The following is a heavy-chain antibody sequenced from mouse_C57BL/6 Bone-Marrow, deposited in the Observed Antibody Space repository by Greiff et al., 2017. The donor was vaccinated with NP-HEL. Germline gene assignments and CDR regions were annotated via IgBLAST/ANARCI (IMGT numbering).Heavy chain of an antibody. J-gene: IGHJ3*01. CDR2: INPGSGGT. Sequence: VQLQQSGAELVRPGTSVKVSCKASGYAFTNYLIAWVKQRPGQGLEWIGVINPGSGGTNYNEKFKGKATLTADKSSSTAYMQLSSLTSEDSAVYFCARDGSSFAWFAYWGQGTLVTVSA. CDR1: GYAFTNYL. D-gene: IGHD1-1*01. V-gene: IGHV1-54*01. CDR3: ARDGSSFAWFAY.